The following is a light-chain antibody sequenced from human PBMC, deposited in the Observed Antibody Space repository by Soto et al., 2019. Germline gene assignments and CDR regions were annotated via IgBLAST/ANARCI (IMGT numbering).Light chain of an antibody. J-gene: IGLJ3*02. CDR2: EVS. CDR1: YSDVGGYNY. V-gene: IGLV2-14*01. CDR3: SSYASSSNRV. Sequence: QSALTQPASVSGSPGQSITISCTGTYSDVGGYNYVSWYQQHPGKAPKLMIYEVSNRPSGVSNRFSGSKSGNTASLTISGLQAEDEADYYCSSYASSSNRVFGGGTKVTVL.